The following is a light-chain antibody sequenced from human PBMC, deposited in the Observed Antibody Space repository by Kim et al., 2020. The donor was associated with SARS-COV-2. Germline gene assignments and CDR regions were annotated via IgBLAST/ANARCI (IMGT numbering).Light chain of an antibody. V-gene: IGKV3-20*01. Sequence: EIVLTQSPGTLSLSPGERATLSCRASQSVSSSDLAWYQQKPGQAHRLLIYGASSRATGIPDRFIGSGSGTDFTLTISRLEPEDFAVYYCQQYGTSPPWTFGQGTKV. CDR1: QSVSSSD. CDR2: GAS. J-gene: IGKJ1*01. CDR3: QQYGTSPPWT.